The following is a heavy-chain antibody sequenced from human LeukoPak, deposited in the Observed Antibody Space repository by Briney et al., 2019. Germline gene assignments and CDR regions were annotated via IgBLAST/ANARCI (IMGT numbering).Heavy chain of an antibody. J-gene: IGHJ4*02. CDR1: GGSISSYY. CDR3: AGQSISGSSLSYFDY. CDR2: IYDSGST. Sequence: SETLSLTCTVSGGSISSYYWSWIRQPPGKGLEWIGNIYDSGSTNYNPSLKGRLTISVDTSKNQCSLKLSSVTAADTAVYYCAGQSISGSSLSYFDYWGQGTLVNVSS. V-gene: IGHV4-59*01. D-gene: IGHD3-22*01.